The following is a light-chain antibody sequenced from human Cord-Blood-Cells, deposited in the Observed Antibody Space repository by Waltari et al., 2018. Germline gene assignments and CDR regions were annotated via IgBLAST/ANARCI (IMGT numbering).Light chain of an antibody. CDR3: QQSYSTLST. J-gene: IGKJ3*01. CDR1: QSISSY. V-gene: IGKV1-39*01. CDR2: AAS. Sequence: DIQMTQSPSSLSASVGDRVTITCRASQSISSYLNLYQQKPGKAPKLLIYAASSLQSGVPSRFSGSGSGTDFTLTISSLQPEDFATYYCQQSYSTLSTFGPGTKVDIK.